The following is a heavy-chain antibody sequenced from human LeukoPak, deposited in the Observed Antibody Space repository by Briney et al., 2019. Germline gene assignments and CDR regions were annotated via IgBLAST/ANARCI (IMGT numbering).Heavy chain of an antibody. V-gene: IGHV4-61*02. Sequence: SETLSLTCTVSGGSISSGGFYWTWIRQPAGKGLEWIGRVFTSGSTNYSPSLESRVTISIDTSKNQFSLKLKSVTAADTAVYFCARVTIPIIWGAAEGRRENFYMDVWGKGTTVTVS. CDR2: VFTSGST. J-gene: IGHJ6*03. CDR3: ARVTIPIIWGAAEGRRENFYMDV. D-gene: IGHD3-16*01. CDR1: GGSISSGGFY.